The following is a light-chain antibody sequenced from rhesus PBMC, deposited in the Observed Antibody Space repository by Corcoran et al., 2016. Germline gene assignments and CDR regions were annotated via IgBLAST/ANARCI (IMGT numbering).Light chain of an antibody. CDR3: LQDYTTALT. CDR1: QGTNKA. V-gene: IGKV1-94*01. Sequence: DIQMTQSPSSLSASVGDRVTVTCRASQGTNKALSWYQQNPGKTPTLLIDASSSLQTGVSSRFRGSGSGTDETLTISSLQPEDVATYYCLQDYTTALTFGGGTKVEIK. CDR2: ASS. J-gene: IGKJ4*01.